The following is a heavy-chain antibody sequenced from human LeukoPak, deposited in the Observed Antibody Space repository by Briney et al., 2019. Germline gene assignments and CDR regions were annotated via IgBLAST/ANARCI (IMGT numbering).Heavy chain of an antibody. V-gene: IGHV3-23*01. CDR1: GFTFSSYA. CDR3: AKGKSSGYPYYFDY. Sequence: GGSLRLSCAASGFTFSSYAMSWVRQAPGKGLEWVSVISGSGSTTYYADSVKGRFTISRDNSKHTLYLQMNNLRAEDTAVYYCAKGKSSGYPYYFDYWGQGTLVTVSS. D-gene: IGHD3-22*01. J-gene: IGHJ4*02. CDR2: ISGSGSTT.